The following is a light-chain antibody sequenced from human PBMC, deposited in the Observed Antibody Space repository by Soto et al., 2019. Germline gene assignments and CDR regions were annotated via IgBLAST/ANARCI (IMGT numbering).Light chain of an antibody. Sequence: EIVLTQSPGTLSLSPGERATLSCRASQSISSSYLAWYQQKPGQAPRALIYGASSRATGIPDRFSGSGSGTDITLTISRLEPEDFAVYYCQQYDSSSWTFGQGTKGEIK. CDR3: QQYDSSSWT. CDR2: GAS. CDR1: QSISSSY. J-gene: IGKJ1*01. V-gene: IGKV3-20*01.